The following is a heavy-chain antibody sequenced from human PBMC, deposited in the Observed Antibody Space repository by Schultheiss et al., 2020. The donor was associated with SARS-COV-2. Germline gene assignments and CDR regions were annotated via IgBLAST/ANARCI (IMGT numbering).Heavy chain of an antibody. CDR2: ISYDGSNK. D-gene: IGHD4/OR15-4a*01. Sequence: GESLKISCTASGFTFGDYAMSWFRQAPGKGLEWVAVISYDGSNKYYADSVKGRFTISRHNSKNTLYLQMNSLRAEDTAVYYCARALRYYYMDVWGKGTTVTVSS. J-gene: IGHJ6*03. CDR3: ARALRYYYMDV. V-gene: IGHV3-30*14. CDR1: GFTFGDYA.